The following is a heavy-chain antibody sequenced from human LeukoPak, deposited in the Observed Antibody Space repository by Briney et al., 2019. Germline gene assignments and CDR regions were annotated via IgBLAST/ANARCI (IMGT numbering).Heavy chain of an antibody. D-gene: IGHD6-13*01. CDR1: SGSISSYY. V-gene: IGHV4-59*12. CDR2: IHYSGST. CDR3: AKDSSTWGNLAGHFDS. Sequence: SETLSLTCTVSSGSISSYYWSWIRQPPGKGLEWITYIHYSGSTNYNPSLKSRVTMSVDTSKNQFSLKLSSVTAADTAVYYCAKDSSTWGNLAGHFDSWGQGTLVTVSS. J-gene: IGHJ4*02.